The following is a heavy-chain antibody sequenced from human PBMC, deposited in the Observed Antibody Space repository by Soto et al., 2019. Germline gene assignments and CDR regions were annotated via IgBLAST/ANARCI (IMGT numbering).Heavy chain of an antibody. CDR3: ARALRYFDWLPAYYGMDV. D-gene: IGHD3-9*01. CDR2: INHSGST. Sequence: SETLSLTCAVYGGSFSGYYWSWIRQPPGKGLEWIGEINHSGSTNYNPSLKSRVTISVDTSKNQFTLKLSSVTAADTAVYYCARALRYFDWLPAYYGMDVWGQGTTVTVS. V-gene: IGHV4-34*01. J-gene: IGHJ6*02. CDR1: GGSFSGYY.